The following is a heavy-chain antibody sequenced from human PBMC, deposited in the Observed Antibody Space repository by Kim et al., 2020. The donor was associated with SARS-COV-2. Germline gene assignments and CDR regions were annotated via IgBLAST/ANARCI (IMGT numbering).Heavy chain of an antibody. V-gene: IGHV1-18*01. J-gene: IGHJ4*02. Sequence: ASVKVSCKASGYTFTSYGISWVRQAPGQGLEWMGWISAYNGNTNYAQKLQGRVTMTTDTSTSTAYMELRSLRSDDTAVYYCARWALAAAKALFDYWGQGTLVTVSS. D-gene: IGHD6-13*01. CDR3: ARWALAAAKALFDY. CDR2: ISAYNGNT. CDR1: GYTFTSYG.